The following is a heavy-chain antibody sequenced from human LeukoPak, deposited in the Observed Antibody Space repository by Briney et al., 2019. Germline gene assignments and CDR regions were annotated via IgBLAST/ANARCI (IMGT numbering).Heavy chain of an antibody. CDR3: ANPLTYYYDSSGLTDAFDI. V-gene: IGHV3-30*04. D-gene: IGHD3-22*01. J-gene: IGHJ3*02. Sequence: GGSLRLSCAASGFTFSSYAMHWVRQAPGKGLEWVAVISYDGSNKYYADSVKGRFTISRDNSKNTLYLQMNSLRAEDTAVYYCANPLTYYYDSSGLTDAFDIWGQGTMVTVSS. CDR1: GFTFSSYA. CDR2: ISYDGSNK.